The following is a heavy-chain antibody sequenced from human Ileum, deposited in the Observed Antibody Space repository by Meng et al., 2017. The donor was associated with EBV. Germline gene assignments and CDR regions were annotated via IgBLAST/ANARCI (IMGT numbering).Heavy chain of an antibody. J-gene: IGHJ2*01. V-gene: IGHV3-72*01. CDR3: TTDWNHCPDF. Sequence: VQRVEAGGSLVQSGGLLRLSCAASGLTYNDPFMNWGRQAPGKGLEWVGRIRDKANSYSTEYAASVKGRFSISRDDSKNLLYLQMNSLKSEDTAVYYCTTDWNHCPDFWGRGTLVTVSS. CDR1: GLTYNDPF. D-gene: IGHD1-14*01. CDR2: IRDKANSYST.